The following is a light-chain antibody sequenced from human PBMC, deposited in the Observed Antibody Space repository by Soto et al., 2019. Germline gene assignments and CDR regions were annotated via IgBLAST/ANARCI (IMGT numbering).Light chain of an antibody. CDR2: EGS. CDR1: SSDVGSYNL. CDR3: CSYAGSSTPWV. V-gene: IGLV2-23*01. Sequence: QSALTQPASVSGSPGQSITISCTGTSSDVGSYNLVSWYQQHPGKAPKLMIYEGSKRPSGVSNRFSGSKSGNTASLTISGLQDEDEADYYCCSYAGSSTPWVFGGGTKLTVL. J-gene: IGLJ3*02.